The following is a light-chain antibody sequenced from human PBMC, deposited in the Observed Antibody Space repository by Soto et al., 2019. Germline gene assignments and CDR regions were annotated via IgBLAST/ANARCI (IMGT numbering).Light chain of an antibody. CDR1: QGISSF. J-gene: IGKJ5*01. CDR3: QQSYNTPYT. Sequence: GYNFTITCRATQGISSFLAWYQQKPGKAPNLLIYAAFSLHSGVPSRFSGSGSGTDFTLTISSLQPGDFASYYCQQSYNTPYTFGQGTRLEIK. CDR2: AAF. V-gene: IGKV1-39*01.